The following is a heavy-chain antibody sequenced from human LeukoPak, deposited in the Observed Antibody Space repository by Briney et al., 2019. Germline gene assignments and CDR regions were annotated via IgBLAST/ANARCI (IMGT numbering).Heavy chain of an antibody. J-gene: IGHJ4*02. CDR3: ARGGDCSGGSRYIFDY. CDR2: INHSGST. Sequence: PSETLSLTCAVYGGSFSGYYWSWIRQPPGKGLEWIGEINHSGSTNYNPSLKSRVTISVDTSKNQFSLKLSSVTAADTAVYYCARGGDCSGGSRYIFDYWGQGTLVTVSS. V-gene: IGHV4-34*01. D-gene: IGHD2-15*01. CDR1: GGSFSGYY.